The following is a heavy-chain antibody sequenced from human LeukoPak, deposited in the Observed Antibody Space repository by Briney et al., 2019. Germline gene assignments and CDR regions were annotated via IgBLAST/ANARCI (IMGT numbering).Heavy chain of an antibody. D-gene: IGHD2-2*03. V-gene: IGHV1-69*13. J-gene: IGHJ6*03. CDR1: GGTFSSYA. CDR2: IIPIFGTA. CDR3: ARVDSLYYYYMDV. Sequence: ASVKVSCKASGGTFSSYAISWVRQAPGQGLEWMGGIIPIFGTANYAQKFQGRVTITADESTSAAYMELSSLRSEDTAVYYCARVDSLYYYYMDVWGKGTTVTVSS.